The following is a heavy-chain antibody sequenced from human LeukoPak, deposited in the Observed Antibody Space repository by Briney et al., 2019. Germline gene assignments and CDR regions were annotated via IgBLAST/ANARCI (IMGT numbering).Heavy chain of an antibody. D-gene: IGHD2-15*01. Sequence: QTGGSLRLSCAASGFTFSSYWMHWVRQAPGKGLVWVSRINTDESSTSYADSVKGRFTSSRDNAKNTLYLQMNSLRAEDTAVYYCASGGPIYYFDYWGQGTLVTVSS. CDR2: INTDESST. J-gene: IGHJ4*02. CDR3: ASGGPIYYFDY. V-gene: IGHV3-74*01. CDR1: GFTFSSYW.